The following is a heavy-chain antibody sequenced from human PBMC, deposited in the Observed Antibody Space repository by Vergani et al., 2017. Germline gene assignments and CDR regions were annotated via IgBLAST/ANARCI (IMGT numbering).Heavy chain of an antibody. J-gene: IGHJ5*02. CDR1: GFTLSSYG. Sequence: VHLVESGGGLVQPGRSLRLSCSGSGFTLSSYGVHWVRQAPGRGLESVTFTRPHEDGAFYSASVRGRFTVSRDNSKNTLYLEMNRLNVDDTAIYYCGKTQGTVVGTWWFDPWGQGTPVTVSS. D-gene: IGHD1-7*01. CDR3: GKTQGTVVGTWWFDP. V-gene: IGHV3-30*02. CDR2: TRPHEDGA.